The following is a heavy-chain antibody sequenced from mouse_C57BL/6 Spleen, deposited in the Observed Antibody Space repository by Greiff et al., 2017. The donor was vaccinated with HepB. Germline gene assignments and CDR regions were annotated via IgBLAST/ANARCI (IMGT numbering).Heavy chain of an antibody. CDR1: GFTFSSYA. CDR3: ARDRGLGYFDY. Sequence: EVMLVESGGGLVKPGGSLKLSCAASGFTFSSYAMSWVRQTPEKRLEWVATISDGGSYTYYPDNVKGRFTISRDNAKNNLYLQMSHLKSEDTAMYYCARDRGLGYFDYWGQGTTLTVSS. V-gene: IGHV5-4*01. J-gene: IGHJ2*01. CDR2: ISDGGSYT. D-gene: IGHD3-3*01.